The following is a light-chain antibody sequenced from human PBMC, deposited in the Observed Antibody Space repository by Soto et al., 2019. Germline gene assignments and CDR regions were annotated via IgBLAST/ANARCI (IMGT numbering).Light chain of an antibody. J-gene: IGKJ4*01. CDR3: QQYGSSPPAT. CDR2: DAS. Sequence: EIVLTQSPATLSLSPGERATLSCRASQSISSSYLAWYQQKPCQAPRLLIYDASSRATGIPDRFSGSGSGTDFTLTISRLEPEDLAVYYCQQYGSSPPATFGGGTKVDIK. CDR1: QSISSSY. V-gene: IGKV3-20*01.